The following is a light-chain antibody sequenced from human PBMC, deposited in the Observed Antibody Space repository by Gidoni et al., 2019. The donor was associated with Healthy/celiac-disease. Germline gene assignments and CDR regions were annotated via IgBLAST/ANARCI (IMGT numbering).Light chain of an antibody. J-gene: IGKJ2*01. CDR3: QQYGSSPLYT. CDR1: QSVSSSY. CDR2: GAY. V-gene: IGKV3-20*01. Sequence: EIVLTQSPGTLSLSPGERATLSCSASQSVSSSYLAWYQQKPGQAPRLLIYGAYSRATGIPDRFSGRWSGTDFTLTISRLEPEDFAVYYCQQYGSSPLYTFXQXTKLEIK.